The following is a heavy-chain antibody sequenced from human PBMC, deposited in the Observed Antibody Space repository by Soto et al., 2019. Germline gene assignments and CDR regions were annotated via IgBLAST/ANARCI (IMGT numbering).Heavy chain of an antibody. V-gene: IGHV1-69*13. Sequence: SVKGSCKASVGTFSSYAISWVRQAPGQGLEWMGGIIPIFGTANYAQKFQGRVTITADESTSTAYMELSSLRSEDTAVYYCASARRRNYYYYGMDVWGQGSTVTVSS. CDR2: IIPIFGTA. D-gene: IGHD6-13*01. CDR3: ASARRRNYYYYGMDV. CDR1: VGTFSSYA. J-gene: IGHJ6*02.